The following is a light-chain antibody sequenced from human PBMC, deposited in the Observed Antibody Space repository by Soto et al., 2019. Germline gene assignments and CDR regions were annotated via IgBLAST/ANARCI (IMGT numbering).Light chain of an antibody. Sequence: DIQMTQSPSTVSASVGDGATITCRASQSISTWLAWYQQKPGKAPTLLLYDASTLASGGPSGFSSSGSGTDFTLTISSLHPDDSATYYWQQYNSSPYTFGQGTKLEIK. V-gene: IGKV1-5*01. CDR1: QSISTW. J-gene: IGKJ2*01. CDR3: QQYNSSPYT. CDR2: DAS.